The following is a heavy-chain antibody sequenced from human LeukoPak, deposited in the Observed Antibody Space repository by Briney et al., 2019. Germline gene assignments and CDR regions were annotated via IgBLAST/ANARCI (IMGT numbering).Heavy chain of an antibody. J-gene: IGHJ6*02. D-gene: IGHD3-22*01. Sequence: GGSLRLSCAASGFTFSFYTMNWVRQAPGKGLEWVSYISSSGSTIYYADSVKGRFTISRDNAKNSLYLQMNSLRAEDTAVYYCASGYYDSSGYYPNLYYYYGMDVWGQGTTVTVSS. CDR3: ASGYYDSSGYYPNLYYYYGMDV. CDR1: GFTFSFYT. V-gene: IGHV3-48*04. CDR2: ISSSGSTI.